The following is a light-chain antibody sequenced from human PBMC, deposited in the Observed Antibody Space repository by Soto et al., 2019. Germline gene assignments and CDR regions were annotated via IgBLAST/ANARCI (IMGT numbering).Light chain of an antibody. J-gene: IGLJ1*01. V-gene: IGLV2-14*01. CDR1: SSDVGGYNY. CDR3: SSYTSSRNYV. CDR2: DVS. Sequence: SALTQPASVSGSPGQSITISCTGTSSDVGGYNYVSWYQQHPGKAPKLMIYDVSNRPSGVSNRFSGSKSGNTASLTISGLQAEDEADYYCSSYTSSRNYVFGTGTKLTVL.